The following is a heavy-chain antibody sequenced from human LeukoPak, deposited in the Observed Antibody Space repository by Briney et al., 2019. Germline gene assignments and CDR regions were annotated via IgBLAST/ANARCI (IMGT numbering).Heavy chain of an antibody. V-gene: IGHV1-8*02. CDR3: ARVPVAGTIDY. D-gene: IGHD6-19*01. CDR2: MNPNSGNT. Sequence: ASVRVSCKASGYTFNNYGISWVRQAPGQGLEWMGWMNPNSGNTGYAQKFQGRVTMTRNTSISTAYMELSSLRSEDTAVYYCARVPVAGTIDYWGQGTLVTVSS. CDR1: GYTFNNYG. J-gene: IGHJ4*02.